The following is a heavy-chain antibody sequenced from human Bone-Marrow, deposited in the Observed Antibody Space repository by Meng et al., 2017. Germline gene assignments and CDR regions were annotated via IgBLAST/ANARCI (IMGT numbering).Heavy chain of an antibody. CDR2: ISYDGSNK. Sequence: LVGAGGGVVQPGRSLSLACAASGFTFSSYAMHWVRQAPGKGLEWVAVISYDGSNKSYADSVKGRFTISRDNSKNTLYLQMNSLRVDDTAVYYCAKRWPIPGGGGQGTLVTVSS. V-gene: IGHV3-30*04. D-gene: IGHD5-24*01. CDR1: GFTFSSYA. J-gene: IGHJ4*02. CDR3: AKRWPIPGG.